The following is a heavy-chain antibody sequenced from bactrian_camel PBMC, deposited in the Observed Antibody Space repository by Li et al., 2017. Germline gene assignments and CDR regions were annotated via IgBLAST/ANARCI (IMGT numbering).Heavy chain of an antibody. Sequence: HVQLVESGGGLVQPGGSLRLSCAASGFTFSNYYMSWIRQAPGQGLEWVSRLVSDGSSTYYADSVKGRFTISRDNAKNTVYLQLDSLKSEDTAVYYCAADSGSWYYEYVYWGQGTQVTVS. CDR2: LVSDGSST. J-gene: IGHJ4*01. CDR3: AADSGSWYYEYVY. D-gene: IGHD3*01. CDR1: GFTFSNYY. V-gene: IGHV3-2*01.